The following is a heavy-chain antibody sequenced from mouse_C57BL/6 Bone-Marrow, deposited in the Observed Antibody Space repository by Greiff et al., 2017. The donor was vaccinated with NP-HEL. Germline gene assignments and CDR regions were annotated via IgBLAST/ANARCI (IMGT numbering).Heavy chain of an antibody. Sequence: EVQLVESGGDLVKPGGSLKLSCAASGFTFSSYGMSWVRQTPDKRLEWVATISSGGSYTYYPDSVKGRFTISRDNAKNTLYLQMRSLKSEDTAMYYCARHGGSSWFAYWGQGTLVTVSA. CDR1: GFTFSSYG. CDR3: ARHGGSSWFAY. CDR2: ISSGGSYT. J-gene: IGHJ3*01. V-gene: IGHV5-6*01.